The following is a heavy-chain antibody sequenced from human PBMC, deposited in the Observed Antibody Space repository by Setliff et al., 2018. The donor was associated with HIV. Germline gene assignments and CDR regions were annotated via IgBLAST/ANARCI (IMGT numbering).Heavy chain of an antibody. CDR2: IASASSRT. Sequence: PGGSLRLSCAASGFTLSDYEINWVRQAPGKGLEWISFIASASSRTYYAASVKGRFIISRDNARNLVYLQINSLRAEDAAVYFCASGLFEGDYRPEYFPLWGQGTLVTVSS. J-gene: IGHJ1*01. CDR1: GFTLSDYE. CDR3: ASGLFEGDYRPEYFPL. V-gene: IGHV3-48*03. D-gene: IGHD4-17*01.